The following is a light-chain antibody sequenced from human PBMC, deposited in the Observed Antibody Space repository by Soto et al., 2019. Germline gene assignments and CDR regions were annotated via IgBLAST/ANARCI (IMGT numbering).Light chain of an antibody. CDR2: EVN. J-gene: IGLJ2*01. Sequence: QSALTQPPSVSGSPGQSVTISYTGTNSDVGSYNRVSWYQHPPGTAPKLIIYEVNNRPSGVPDRFSGSKSGNTASLTISGLQAEDEADYYCSSFTSSSTLVFGGGTKSPS. V-gene: IGLV2-18*02. CDR3: SSFTSSSTLV. CDR1: NSDVGSYNR.